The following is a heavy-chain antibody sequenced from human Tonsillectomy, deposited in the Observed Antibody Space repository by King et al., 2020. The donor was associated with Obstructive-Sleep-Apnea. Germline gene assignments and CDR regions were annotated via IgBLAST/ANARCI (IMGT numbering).Heavy chain of an antibody. J-gene: IGHJ4*02. CDR3: AGGVRGDY. Sequence: VQLQESGPGLVKPSETLSLTCTVSGGSISSYYWSWIRQPPGKGLEWIGYIYYSGSTNYNPSLKSRVTISVDTSKNQFSLQLSSVTAADTAVYYCAGGVRGDYWGQGTLVTVSS. V-gene: IGHV4-59*01. CDR1: GGSISSYY. D-gene: IGHD1-1*01. CDR2: IYYSGST.